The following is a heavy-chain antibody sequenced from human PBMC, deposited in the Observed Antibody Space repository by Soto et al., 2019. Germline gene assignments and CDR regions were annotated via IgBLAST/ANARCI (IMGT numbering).Heavy chain of an antibody. CDR2: ISGSGGST. CDR3: AKEMVSPPSMVRGVIFYYYYMDV. CDR1: GFTFSSYA. J-gene: IGHJ6*03. Sequence: GGSLRLSCAASGFTFSSYAMSWVRQAPGKGLEWVSAISGSGGSTYYADSVKGRFTLSRDNSKNTLYLQMNSLRAEGTAVYYCAKEMVSPPSMVRGVIFYYYYMDVWGKGTTVTVSS. V-gene: IGHV3-23*01. D-gene: IGHD3-10*01.